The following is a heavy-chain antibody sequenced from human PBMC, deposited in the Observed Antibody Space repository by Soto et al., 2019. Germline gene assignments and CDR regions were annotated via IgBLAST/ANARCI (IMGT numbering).Heavy chain of an antibody. V-gene: IGHV1-69*02. D-gene: IGHD3-10*01. CDR1: GGTFSSYT. Sequence: GASVKVSCKASGGTFSSYTISWVRQAPGQGLEWMGRIIPILGIANYAQKFQGRVTITADKSTSTAYMELSSLRSEDTAVYYCASFPAPTMVRGGPSDAFDIWCQGTMVTVSS. CDR3: ASFPAPTMVRGGPSDAFDI. J-gene: IGHJ3*02. CDR2: IIPILGIA.